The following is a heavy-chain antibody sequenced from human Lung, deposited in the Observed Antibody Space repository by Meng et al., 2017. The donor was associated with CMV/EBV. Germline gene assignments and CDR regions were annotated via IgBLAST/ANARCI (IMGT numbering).Heavy chain of an antibody. CDR3: ARAVYCIGTTCFFYPMDV. Sequence: SXXVSXKASGYTFTSYDISWVRQAPGQGLEWMGWMNPNSGNTDSAQNFQGRVTMTRNTSISTAYMELSSLRSEDTAVYYCARAVYCIGTTCFFYPMDVWXQGTTVTVSS. CDR2: MNPNSGNT. J-gene: IGHJ6*02. D-gene: IGHD2-2*01. V-gene: IGHV1-8*01. CDR1: GYTFTSYD.